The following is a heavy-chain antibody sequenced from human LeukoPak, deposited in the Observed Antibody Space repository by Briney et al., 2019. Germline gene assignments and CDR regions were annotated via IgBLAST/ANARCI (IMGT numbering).Heavy chain of an antibody. CDR1: DGSITTYY. CDR3: AADRQEGGSGSYWFDP. D-gene: IGHD3-10*01. CDR2: VYYSGST. J-gene: IGHJ5*02. V-gene: IGHV4-59*03. Sequence: PSETLSLTCTVSDGSITTYYWSWIRQSTGKGLERIGNVYYSGSTTYNPSLKNRVTISVDTSKNQFSLKLTSVTAADTAIYYCAADRQEGGSGSYWFDPWGQGTLVTVAS.